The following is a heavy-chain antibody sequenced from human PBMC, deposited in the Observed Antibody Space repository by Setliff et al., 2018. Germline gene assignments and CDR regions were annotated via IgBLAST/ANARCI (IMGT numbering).Heavy chain of an antibody. V-gene: IGHV1-8*02. Sequence: ASVKVSCKASGYTFTSYDINWVRQATGQGLEWMGWMNPNSGNTGYAQKFQGRVTMTRNTSISTAYMELCSLRSEDTAVYYCARRVGSVGIQLPDYWGQGTLVTRLL. J-gene: IGHJ4*02. CDR2: MNPNSGNT. D-gene: IGHD5-18*01. CDR3: ARRVGSVGIQLPDY. CDR1: GYTFTSYD.